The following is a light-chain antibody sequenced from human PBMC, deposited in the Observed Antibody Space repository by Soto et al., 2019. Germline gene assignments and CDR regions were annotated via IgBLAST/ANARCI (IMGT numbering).Light chain of an antibody. Sequence: EIVLTQSPGTLSLSPGEGATLSCRVSQTININYLAWYQQKPGQAPRLLMYATSSRATGIPDRFSGSGSGTDFTLTISRLEPEDFAMYYCQQYDTSPRTFGQGTTVEI. CDR1: QTININY. V-gene: IGKV3-20*01. J-gene: IGKJ1*01. CDR2: ATS. CDR3: QQYDTSPRT.